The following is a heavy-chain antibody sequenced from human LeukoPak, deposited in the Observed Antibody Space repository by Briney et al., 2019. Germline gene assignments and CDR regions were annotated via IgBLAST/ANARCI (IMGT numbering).Heavy chain of an antibody. V-gene: IGHV3-53*05. CDR1: GFTVSSPS. J-gene: IGHJ4*02. CDR2: MYSGGST. Sequence: GGSLRLSCAASGFTVSSPSMSWVRQAPGKGLEWVSVMYSGGSTDYADSVKGRFTISRDNSKNTVHLQMSSLRTEDTAVYYCARDLLDCGGPKCSDYGGQGTLVTVSS. CDR3: ARDLLDCGGPKCSDY. D-gene: IGHD2-21*01.